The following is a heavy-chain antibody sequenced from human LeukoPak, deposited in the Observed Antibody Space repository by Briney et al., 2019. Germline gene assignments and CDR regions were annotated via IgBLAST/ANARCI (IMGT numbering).Heavy chain of an antibody. Sequence: ASVKVSCTVSGYTLTELSMHWVRQAPGKGLEWMGGFDPEDGETIYAQKFQGRVTMTEDTSTDTAYMELSSLRSEDTAVYYCATGLGYCSGGSCYEGEDDAFDIWGQGTMVTVSS. CDR1: GYTLTELS. D-gene: IGHD2-15*01. CDR3: ATGLGYCSGGSCYEGEDDAFDI. CDR2: FDPEDGET. V-gene: IGHV1-24*01. J-gene: IGHJ3*02.